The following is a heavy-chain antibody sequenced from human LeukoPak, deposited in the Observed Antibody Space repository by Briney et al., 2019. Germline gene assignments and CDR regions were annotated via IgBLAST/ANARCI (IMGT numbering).Heavy chain of an antibody. CDR1: GFTFSSYG. D-gene: IGHD1-1*01. J-gene: IGHJ5*02. Sequence: GGSLRLSCAASGFTFSSYGMHWVRQAPGKGLEWVAVISYDGSNKYYADSVKGRFTISRSNSKNTLYLQMNSLRAEDTAVYYCAKDQHWNDVGGWFDPWGQGTLVTVSS. CDR2: ISYDGSNK. V-gene: IGHV3-30*18. CDR3: AKDQHWNDVGGWFDP.